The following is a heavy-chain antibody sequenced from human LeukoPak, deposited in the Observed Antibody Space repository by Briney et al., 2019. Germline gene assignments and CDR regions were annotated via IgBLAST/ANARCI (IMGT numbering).Heavy chain of an antibody. D-gene: IGHD6-19*01. CDR3: AKDWGSSDWYNYFDP. CDR2: ISHDGGAE. CDR1: GFTIRIYG. Sequence: QTGGSLRLSCAVSGFTIRIYGMHWVRQAPGKGLEWVAMISHDGGAEHYGDSVKGRFTISRDDSKNTLYLPMNSLSTEDTALYYCAKDWGSSDWYNYFDPWGQGTLVTVSS. J-gene: IGHJ5*02. V-gene: IGHV3-30*18.